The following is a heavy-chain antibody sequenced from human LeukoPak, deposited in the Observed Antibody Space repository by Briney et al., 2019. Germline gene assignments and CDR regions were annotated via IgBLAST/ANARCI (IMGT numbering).Heavy chain of an antibody. Sequence: PGGSLRLSCAASGITFSTYAMHWVRQAPGKGLEWVAVISYDGSNQYYADSVKGRFTISRDNSKNTLYLQMNSLRAEDTAVYYCAKVAAAGGAYLDYWGQGTLVTVSS. J-gene: IGHJ4*02. CDR2: ISYDGSNQ. D-gene: IGHD6-13*01. V-gene: IGHV3-30-3*01. CDR1: GITFSTYA. CDR3: AKVAAAGGAYLDY.